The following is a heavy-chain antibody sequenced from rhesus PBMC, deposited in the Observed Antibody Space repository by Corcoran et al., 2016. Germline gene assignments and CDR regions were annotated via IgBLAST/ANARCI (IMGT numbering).Heavy chain of an antibody. CDR1: GGSISDDYY. CDR3: ASFFLVDY. Sequence: QVQLQESGPGLVKPSETLSLTCAVSGGSISDDYYWSWIRQPPGKGLEWIGYNYGSGGGTNYNPSLKNRVTISIETTTNQFSLKMSSVTAADTAVYYCASFFLVDYWGQGVLVTVSS. J-gene: IGHJ4*01. D-gene: IGHD3-3*01. CDR2: NYGSGGGT. V-gene: IGHV4-106*01.